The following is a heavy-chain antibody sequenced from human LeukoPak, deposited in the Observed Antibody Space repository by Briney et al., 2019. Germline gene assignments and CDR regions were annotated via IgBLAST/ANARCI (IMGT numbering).Heavy chain of an antibody. CDR2: INHSGST. V-gene: IGHV4-34*01. Sequence: PSETLSLTCAVYGGSFSGYYWSWIRQPPGKGLEWIGEINHSGSTNYNPSLKSRVTISVDTSKNQFSLKLSSVTAADTAVYYCAREGGSPVDAFDIWGQGTMVTVSS. J-gene: IGHJ3*02. CDR1: GGSFSGYY. CDR3: AREGGSPVDAFDI. D-gene: IGHD1-26*01.